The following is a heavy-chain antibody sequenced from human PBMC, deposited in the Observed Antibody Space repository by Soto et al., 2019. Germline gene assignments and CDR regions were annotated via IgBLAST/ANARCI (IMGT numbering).Heavy chain of an antibody. CDR2: SIPIFGTA. V-gene: IGHV1-69*13. D-gene: IGHD3-3*01. CDR1: GGTFSNSV. J-gene: IGHJ4*02. CDR3: ARAPILVGVTPYENYFDS. Sequence: SVKVSCKASGGTFSNSVISWVLQAPGQGLEWMGGSIPIFGTANYAQKFQGRVTIIADESTSTAYMEVTSLRSEDTAVYYCARAPILVGVTPYENYFDSWGQGTLVTVSS.